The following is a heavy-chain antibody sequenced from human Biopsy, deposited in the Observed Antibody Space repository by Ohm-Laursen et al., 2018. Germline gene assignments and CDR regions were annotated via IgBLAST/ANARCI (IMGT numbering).Heavy chain of an antibody. V-gene: IGHV4-4*07. J-gene: IGHJ3*01. CDR2: IYPGGST. CDR1: GGDINNYY. Sequence: GTLSLTCNASGGDINNYYWSWIRQPAGKGLEWIVRIYPGGSTNYNPSLKSRVTMSVDTSKKQLSLRLRSVTAADTAMYYCASVVLGPTNDAFDLWGQGTMVVVSS. D-gene: IGHD3-22*01. CDR3: ASVVLGPTNDAFDL.